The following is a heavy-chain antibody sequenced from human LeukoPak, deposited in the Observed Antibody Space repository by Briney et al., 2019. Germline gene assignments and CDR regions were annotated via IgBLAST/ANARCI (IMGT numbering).Heavy chain of an antibody. CDR1: GGSISSGGYS. D-gene: IGHD2-15*01. Sequence: PSQTLSLTCAVSGGSISSGGYSWSWIRQPPGKGLEWIGYIYHSGSTYYNPSLKSRVTISVDRSKNQFSLKLSSVTAADTAVYYCARALGCSGGSCYGNYGLDYWGQGTLVTVSS. CDR2: IYHSGST. CDR3: ARALGCSGGSCYGNYGLDY. V-gene: IGHV4-30-2*01. J-gene: IGHJ4*02.